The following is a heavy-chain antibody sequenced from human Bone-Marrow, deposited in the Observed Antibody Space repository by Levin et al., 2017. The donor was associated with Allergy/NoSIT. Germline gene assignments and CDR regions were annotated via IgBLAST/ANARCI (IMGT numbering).Heavy chain of an antibody. CDR1: GGSIGSYY. D-gene: IGHD2-2*01. Sequence: SQTLSLTCTVSGGSIGSYYWSWIRQPPGKGLEWIGYVYYTGTTNYNPSLKSRVTMSVDTSKNQFSLRLTSVTAADTAVYYCARLQRVWGQGTLVTVSS. CDR3: ARLQRV. CDR2: VYYTGTT. V-gene: IGHV4-59*08. J-gene: IGHJ4*02.